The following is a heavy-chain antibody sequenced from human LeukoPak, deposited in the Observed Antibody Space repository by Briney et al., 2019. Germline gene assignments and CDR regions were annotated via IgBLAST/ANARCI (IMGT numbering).Heavy chain of an antibody. CDR1: GGTFSSYA. D-gene: IGHD2-2*01. CDR3: ARSGKDIVVVPAARSSYYYYYYMDV. J-gene: IGHJ6*03. CDR2: IIPIFGTA. Sequence: SVKVSCKASGGTFSSYAISWVRQAPGQGLEWMGRIIPIFGTAKYAQKFQGRVTITTDESTSTAYMELSSLRSEDTAVYYCARSGKDIVVVPAARSSYYYYYYMDVWGKGTTVTVSS. V-gene: IGHV1-69*05.